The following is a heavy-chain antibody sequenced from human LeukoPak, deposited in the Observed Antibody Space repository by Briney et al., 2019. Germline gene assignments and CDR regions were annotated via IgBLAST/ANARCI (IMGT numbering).Heavy chain of an antibody. CDR3: ARGESITIFGVVIGPNWFDP. V-gene: IGHV4-34*01. CDR2: INHSGST. Sequence: SETLSLTCAVYGGSFSGYYWTWIRQSPGKGLEWIGEINHSGSTYYNPSLKSRVTISVDTSKNQFFLKLSSVTAADTAVYYCARGESITIFGVVIGPNWFDPWGQGTLVTVSS. CDR1: GGSFSGYY. J-gene: IGHJ5*02. D-gene: IGHD3-3*01.